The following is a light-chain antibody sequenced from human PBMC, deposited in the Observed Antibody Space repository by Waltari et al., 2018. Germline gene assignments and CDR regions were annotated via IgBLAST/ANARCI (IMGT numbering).Light chain of an antibody. CDR1: QSVLYSANHKNY. V-gene: IGKV4-1*01. CDR2: WAS. J-gene: IGKJ5*01. CDR3: QQYYSTPAIT. Sequence: DIVMNQSPDSLAVSLGERAHSNCKASQSVLYSANHKNYLAWYQQKPGQPPKLLIYWASTRESGVPDRFSGSGSGTDFTLTISSLQAEDVAVYYCQQYYSTPAITFGQGTRLEIK.